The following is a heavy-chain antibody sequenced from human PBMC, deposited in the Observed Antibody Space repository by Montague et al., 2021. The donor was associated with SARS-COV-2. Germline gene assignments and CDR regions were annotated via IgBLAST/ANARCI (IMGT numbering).Heavy chain of an antibody. CDR2: IYYSGST. V-gene: IGHV4-31*03. CDR1: GGSISSDGYY. J-gene: IGHJ2*01. CDR3: ARVPINRIMIFAVVTRCWYFDL. Sequence: TLSLTCTVSGGSISSDGYYWSWIRQPPGKGLEWIGFIYYSGSTYYNPSLKSRVTISVDTSKNQFSLKLSSVTAADTAVYYCARVPINRIMIFAVVTRCWYFDLWGRGTLVTVSS. D-gene: IGHD3-3*01.